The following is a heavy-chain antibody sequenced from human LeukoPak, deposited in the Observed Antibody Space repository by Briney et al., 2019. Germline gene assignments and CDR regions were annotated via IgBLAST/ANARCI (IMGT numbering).Heavy chain of an antibody. V-gene: IGHV1-69*13. CDR3: ARATGRLEKFDY. CDR1: GGTFSSYA. J-gene: IGHJ4*02. Sequence: ASVKVSCKASGGTFSSYAISWVRQAPGQGLEWMGGIIPIFGTANYAQKFQGRVTITADESTSTAYMELSSLRSEDTAVYYCARATGRLEKFDYWGQGTLVTVSS. CDR2: IIPIFGTA. D-gene: IGHD1-14*01.